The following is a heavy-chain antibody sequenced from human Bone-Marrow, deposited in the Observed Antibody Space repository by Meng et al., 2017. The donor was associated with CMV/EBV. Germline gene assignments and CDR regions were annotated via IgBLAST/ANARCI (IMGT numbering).Heavy chain of an antibody. Sequence: ASGKVSCKASGYTFTGYYMHWVRQAPGQGLEWMGWINPNSGGTNYAQKFQGRVTMTRDTSISTAYMELSRLRSDDTAVYYCARSPRGPDYYDSSELLYYYYGMDVWGQGTTVTVSS. D-gene: IGHD3-22*01. CDR3: ARSPRGPDYYDSSELLYYYYGMDV. V-gene: IGHV1-2*02. CDR2: INPNSGGT. CDR1: GYTFTGYY. J-gene: IGHJ6*02.